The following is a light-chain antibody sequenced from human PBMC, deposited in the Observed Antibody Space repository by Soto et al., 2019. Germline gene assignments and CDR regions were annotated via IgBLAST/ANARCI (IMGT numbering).Light chain of an antibody. J-gene: IGKJ1*01. Sequence: EIVLTQSPDTLSLSPGVRATLSCRASQSVSSSYLAWYQHKPGQAPRLLIYGASSRATDIPDRFSGSGSGTDYTLTIRRLQPQDFAGYYSQQCGASTWTFAQGTKVEIK. CDR1: QSVSSSY. V-gene: IGKV3-20*01. CDR2: GAS. CDR3: QQCGASTWT.